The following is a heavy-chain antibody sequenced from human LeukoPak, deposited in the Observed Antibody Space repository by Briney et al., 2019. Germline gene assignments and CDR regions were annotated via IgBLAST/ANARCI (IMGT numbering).Heavy chain of an antibody. V-gene: IGHV4-59*01. CDR2: MYYSGSS. D-gene: IGHD3-22*01. CDR3: ARYDSSSPSFDY. J-gene: IGHJ4*02. Sequence: SEPLSLTCTVSSGSLRSYYWSWIRQPPGKGLEWIGYMYYSGSSDYNPSLKSRVTISVDTSKNQFSLKLSSVTAADTAVYYCARYDSSSPSFDYWGQGTLVTVSS. CDR1: SGSLRSYY.